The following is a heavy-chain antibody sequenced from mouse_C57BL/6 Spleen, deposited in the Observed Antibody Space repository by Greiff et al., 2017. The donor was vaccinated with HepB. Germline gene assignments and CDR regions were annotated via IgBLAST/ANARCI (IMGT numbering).Heavy chain of an antibody. CDR2: ISSGSSTI. D-gene: IGHD1-1*01. Sequence: EVQVVESGGGLVKPGGSLKLSCAASGFTFSDYGIHWVRQAPEKGLEWVAYISSGSSTIYYADTVKGRFTISRDNAKNTLFLQLTSLRSEDTAMYYCATYYYFDYWGQGTTLTVSS. V-gene: IGHV5-17*01. CDR1: GFTFSDYG. J-gene: IGHJ2*01. CDR3: ATYYYFDY.